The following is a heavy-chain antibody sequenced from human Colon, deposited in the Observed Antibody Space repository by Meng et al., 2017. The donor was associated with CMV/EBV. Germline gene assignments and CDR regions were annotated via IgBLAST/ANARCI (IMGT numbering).Heavy chain of an antibody. CDR1: GGSISTNSYY. CDR3: ASIPRGILIRLFDF. J-gene: IGHJ4*02. D-gene: IGHD2-15*01. V-gene: IGHV4-39*07. Sequence: SETLSLTCTVSGGSISTNSYYCGWIRQPPGKGLEWIGSVYYNGNTYHNPSLESLVTISRDTSKNQFSLKLSSVTAADTAVYYCASIPRGILIRLFDFWGQGTLVTVSS. CDR2: VYYNGNT.